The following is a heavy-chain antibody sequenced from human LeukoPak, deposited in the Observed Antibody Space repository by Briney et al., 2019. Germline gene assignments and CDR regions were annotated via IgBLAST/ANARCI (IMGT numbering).Heavy chain of an antibody. V-gene: IGHV1-2*02. CDR2: INPNSGGT. J-gene: IGHJ5*02. Sequence: ASVKVSCKASGYTFTGYYMHWVRQAPGQEVEWMGWINPNSGGTNYAQKFQGRVTMTRDTSISTAYMELSRLRSDDTAVYYCARDREAWFGDQKQIFWFDPWGQGTLVTVSS. CDR3: ARDREAWFGDQKQIFWFDP. CDR1: GYTFTGYY. D-gene: IGHD3-10*01.